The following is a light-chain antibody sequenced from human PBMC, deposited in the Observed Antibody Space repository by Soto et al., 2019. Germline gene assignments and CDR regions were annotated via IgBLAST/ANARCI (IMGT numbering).Light chain of an antibody. CDR3: SSSTTSTTRV. V-gene: IGLV2-14*03. J-gene: IGLJ1*01. CDR2: DVS. CDR1: SSDVGAYNS. Sequence: QSALTQPASVSGSPGQSITLSCTGTSSDVGAYNSLSWYQQHPGKAPKLIIYDVSTRPSGVSNRFSGSKSGNTASLTISGLQAEDEADYYCSSSTTSTTRVFGTGTKLTVL.